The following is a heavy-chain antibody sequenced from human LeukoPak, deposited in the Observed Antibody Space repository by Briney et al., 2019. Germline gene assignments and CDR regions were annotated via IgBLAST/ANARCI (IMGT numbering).Heavy chain of an antibody. J-gene: IGHJ4*02. D-gene: IGHD2-21*02. CDR1: GFTFSAYS. CDR3: ARDGGQTASLFDY. V-gene: IGHV3-48*01. CDR2: ISASSATI. Sequence: GGSLRLSCAASGFTFSAYSMNWVRQAPGKGLEWVSYISASSATIYYADSVKGRFTISRDNAKNSLDLQMNSLRGEDAAVYYCARDGGQTASLFDYWGQGTLVTVSS.